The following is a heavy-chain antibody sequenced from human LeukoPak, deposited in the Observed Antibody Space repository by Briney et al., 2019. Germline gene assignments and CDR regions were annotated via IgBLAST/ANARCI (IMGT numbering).Heavy chain of an antibody. J-gene: IGHJ3*02. Sequence: GGSLNLPWQASGLTASSNYLIGARRPQGRGLEWVSVIYSGGSTYYADSVKGRFTISRHTSKNTLYLQMNSLRAEDTAVYYCATMVGPPAFDIWGQGTMVTVSS. CDR1: GLTASSNY. D-gene: IGHD4-23*01. CDR3: ATMVGPPAFDI. CDR2: IYSGGST. V-gene: IGHV3-53*04.